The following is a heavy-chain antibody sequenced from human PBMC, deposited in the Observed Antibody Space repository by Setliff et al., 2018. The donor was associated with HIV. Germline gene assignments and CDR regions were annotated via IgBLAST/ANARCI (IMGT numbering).Heavy chain of an antibody. CDR3: ARDRSNWNYGKNYMDV. V-gene: IGHV4-34*01. J-gene: IGHJ6*03. CDR2: IDHSGST. D-gene: IGHD1-7*01. Sequence: SETLSLTCAVYGGSVSGYYWSWIRQPPGKGLGWIGEIDHSGSTNYNPSLKSRVTISVDTSKNQFSLKLSSVTAADTAVYYCARDRSNWNYGKNYMDVWGKGTTVTVSS. CDR1: GGSVSGYY.